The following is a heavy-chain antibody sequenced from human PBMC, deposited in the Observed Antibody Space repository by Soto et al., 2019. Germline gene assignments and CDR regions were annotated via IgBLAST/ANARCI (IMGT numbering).Heavy chain of an antibody. Sequence: PGGSLRLSCAASGFSFNSYTMNWLRQAPGKGLEWVSSIRSSGSFTDYADSVRGRFTISRDNAKNSPYLQMTSLSAEDTAVYYCSTSGSGWYGVDFDVWGQGTKVTVSS. CDR2: IRSSGSFT. D-gene: IGHD6-19*01. CDR1: GFSFNSYT. CDR3: STSGSGWYGVDFDV. V-gene: IGHV3-21*01. J-gene: IGHJ3*01.